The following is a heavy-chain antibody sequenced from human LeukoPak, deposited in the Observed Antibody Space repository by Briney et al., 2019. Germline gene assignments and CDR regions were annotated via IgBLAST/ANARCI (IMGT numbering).Heavy chain of an antibody. CDR1: GGSISSYY. Sequence: SETLSLTCTISGGSISSYYWSWIRQPPGKGLEWIGYIYYSGSTNYNPSLKSRVTILVDTSKNQFSLKLRSVTAADTAVYYCARVTGYVIEDNFDYWGQGTLVTVSS. CDR3: ARVTGYVIEDNFDY. V-gene: IGHV4-59*01. D-gene: IGHD2-15*01. CDR2: IYYSGST. J-gene: IGHJ4*02.